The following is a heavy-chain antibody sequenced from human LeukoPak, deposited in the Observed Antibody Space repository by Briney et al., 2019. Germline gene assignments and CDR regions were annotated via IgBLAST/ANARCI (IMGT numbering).Heavy chain of an antibody. J-gene: IGHJ4*02. Sequence: ASVKVSFKASGYTFTSYGISWVRRAPGQGVEGMGWISAYNGNTNYAQKLQGRVTMTTDTSTSTAYMELRSLRSDDTAVYYCARDLAAAGTGDYWGQGTLVTVSS. D-gene: IGHD6-13*01. CDR2: ISAYNGNT. CDR3: ARDLAAAGTGDY. CDR1: GYTFTSYG. V-gene: IGHV1-18*01.